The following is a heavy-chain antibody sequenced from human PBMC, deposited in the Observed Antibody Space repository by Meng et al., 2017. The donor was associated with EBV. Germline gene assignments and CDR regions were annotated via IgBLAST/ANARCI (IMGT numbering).Heavy chain of an antibody. D-gene: IGHD3-10*01. V-gene: IGHV1-69*01. Sequence: QVQLQQSGAEVKKPGCSVKVSCRTSGGTFRSDAVSWVRQAPGQGLEWMGGLIPMSGAPHYAQKFQDRVTIIADESTSTHSMELNNLRFEDTAMYYCASESGRGFTPDYWGQGTLVTVSS. CDR3: ASESGRGFTPDY. CDR1: GGTFRSDA. J-gene: IGHJ4*02. CDR2: LIPMSGAP.